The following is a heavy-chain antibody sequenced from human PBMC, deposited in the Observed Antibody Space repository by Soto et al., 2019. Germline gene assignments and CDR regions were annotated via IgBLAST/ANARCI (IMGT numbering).Heavy chain of an antibody. J-gene: IGHJ5*02. Sequence: QVQLQQWGAGLLKPSETLSLTCAVYGGSFSGYYWSWIRQPPGKGLEWIGEINHSGSTNYNPSLSGRVTISVDTSKNQFSLKLRSVTAADTAVYYCARGGIVVVPARGWFDPWGQGTLVTVSS. CDR1: GGSFSGYY. CDR2: INHSGST. V-gene: IGHV4-34*01. D-gene: IGHD2-2*01. CDR3: ARGGIVVVPARGWFDP.